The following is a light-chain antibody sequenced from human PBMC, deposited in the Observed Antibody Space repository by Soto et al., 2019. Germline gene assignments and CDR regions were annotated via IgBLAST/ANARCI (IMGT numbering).Light chain of an antibody. J-gene: IGLJ1*01. CDR2: RNN. Sequence: QAVVTQPPSVSGAPGQRVTISCTGSTSNIGAGYDVNWYQQLPETAPKLLIFRNNNRPSGVPDRFSGSKSGTSASLVITGLQAEDEADYYCQSYDSSLSGPVFGTGTKLTVL. CDR3: QSYDSSLSGPV. V-gene: IGLV1-40*01. CDR1: TSNIGAGYD.